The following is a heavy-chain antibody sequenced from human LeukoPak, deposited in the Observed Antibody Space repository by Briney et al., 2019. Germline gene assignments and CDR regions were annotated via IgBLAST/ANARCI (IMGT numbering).Heavy chain of an antibody. J-gene: IGHJ4*02. Sequence: GGSLRLSCAASEFSVGSNYMTWVRQAPGKGLEWVSLIYSGGSTYYADSVKGRFTISRDNSKNTLYLQMNSLRAEDTAVYYCAKFPVSGLDYWGQGTLVTVSS. CDR2: IYSGGST. CDR3: AKFPVSGLDY. V-gene: IGHV3-66*01. CDR1: EFSVGSNY. D-gene: IGHD3-10*01.